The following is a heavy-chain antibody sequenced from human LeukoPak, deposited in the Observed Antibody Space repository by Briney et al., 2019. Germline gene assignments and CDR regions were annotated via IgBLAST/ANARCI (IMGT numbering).Heavy chain of an antibody. CDR3: AKDHSYSYYYGSGTLDY. J-gene: IGHJ4*02. V-gene: IGHV3-23*01. CDR2: ISGSGGST. D-gene: IGHD3-10*01. Sequence: GGSLRLSCAASGFTFSSYGMSWVRQAPGKGLEWVSAISGSGGSTYYADSVKGRFTISRDNSKNTLYLQMNSLRAEDAAVYYCAKDHSYSYYYGSGTLDYWGQGTLVTVSS. CDR1: GFTFSSYG.